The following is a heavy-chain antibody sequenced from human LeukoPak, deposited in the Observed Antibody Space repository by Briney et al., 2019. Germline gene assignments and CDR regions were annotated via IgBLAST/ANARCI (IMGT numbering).Heavy chain of an antibody. CDR1: GFTFSSYA. J-gene: IGHJ4*02. D-gene: IGHD6-19*01. V-gene: IGHV3-23*01. Sequence: GGSLRLSCAASGFTFSSYAMAWVRQAPGKGLDWLSAINGGGTDTYNADSVKGRFTISRDNPKNTLYLQMNSLRAEDTGVYYCAKGSSSGWPYYFDQWGQGTLVTVSS. CDR3: AKGSSSGWPYYFDQ. CDR2: INGGGTDT.